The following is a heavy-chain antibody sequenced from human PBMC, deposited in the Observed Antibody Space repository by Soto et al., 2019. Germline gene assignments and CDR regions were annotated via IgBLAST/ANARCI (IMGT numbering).Heavy chain of an antibody. Sequence: QVQLVQSGAEVKKTGSSVKVSCKASGGTFSSYAISWVRQAPGQGLEWMGGIIPISGTANYAQKFQGRVTITADESTSTAYMELSSLRSEDTSVYYCARSQGSRTSLEIYYYYYYGMDVCGQGTTVTVSS. D-gene: IGHD2-2*01. J-gene: IGHJ6*02. CDR1: GGTFSSYA. CDR2: IIPISGTA. CDR3: ARSQGSRTSLEIYYYYYYGMDV. V-gene: IGHV1-69*01.